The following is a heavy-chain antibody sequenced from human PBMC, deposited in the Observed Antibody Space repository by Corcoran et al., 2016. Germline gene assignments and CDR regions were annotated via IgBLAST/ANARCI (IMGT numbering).Heavy chain of an antibody. Sequence: QVQLVESGGGVVQPGRSLRLSCAASGFTFSSYGMHWVRQAPGKGLEWVAVIWYDGSNKYYADSVKGRFTISRDNSKNTLYMPMNSLRAEDTAVYYCARDSEGGPTKDWGQGTLVTVSS. CDR1: GFTFSSYG. D-gene: IGHD1-1*01. CDR2: IWYDGSNK. V-gene: IGHV3-33*01. J-gene: IGHJ4*02. CDR3: ARDSEGGPTKD.